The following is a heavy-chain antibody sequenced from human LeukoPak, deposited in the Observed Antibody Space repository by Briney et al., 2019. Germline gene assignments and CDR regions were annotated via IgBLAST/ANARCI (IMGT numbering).Heavy chain of an antibody. J-gene: IGHJ4*02. V-gene: IGHV4-61*02. CDR3: ARAGTQTYFFDY. D-gene: IGHD1-14*01. CDR1: GGSISSGSYY. CDR2: IYTSGST. Sequence: ASETLSLTCTVSGGSISSGSYYWTWIRQPVGKGLEWIGRIYTSGSTNFNPSLKSRVTISLDTSKNQFSLKLSSVTAADTAVYYCARAGTQTYFFDYWGQGTLVTVSS.